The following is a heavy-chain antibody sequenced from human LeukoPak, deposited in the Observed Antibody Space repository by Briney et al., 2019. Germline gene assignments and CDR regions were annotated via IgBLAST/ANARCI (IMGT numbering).Heavy chain of an antibody. CDR1: GGSISSYY. V-gene: IGHV4-59*08. CDR3: ARHEDYYGSGSYYYGY. CDR2: IYYSGST. D-gene: IGHD3-10*01. Sequence: SETLSLTCTVSGGSISSYYWSWIRQPPGKGLEWIGYIYYSGSTNYNPSLTSRVTISVDTSKNQFSLKLSSVTAADTAVYYCARHEDYYGSGSYYYGYWGQGTLVTVSS. J-gene: IGHJ4*02.